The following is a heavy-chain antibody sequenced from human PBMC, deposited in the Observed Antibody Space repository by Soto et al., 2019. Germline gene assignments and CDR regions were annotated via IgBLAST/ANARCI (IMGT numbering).Heavy chain of an antibody. CDR1: GFTFSDYY. J-gene: IGHJ3*02. D-gene: IGHD3-22*01. Sequence: GGSLRLSCAASGFTFSDYYMSWIRQAPGKGLEWVSYISSSGSTIYYADSVKGRFTISRDNAKNSLYLQMNSLRAEDTAVYYCVGVDTMIVVVRATDVGAFDIWGQGKMVTVSS. CDR3: VGVDTMIVVVRATDVGAFDI. V-gene: IGHV3-11*01. CDR2: ISSSGSTI.